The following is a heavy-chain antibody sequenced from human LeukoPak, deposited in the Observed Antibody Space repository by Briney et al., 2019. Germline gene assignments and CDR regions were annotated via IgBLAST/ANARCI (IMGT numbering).Heavy chain of an antibody. CDR2: ISSSSSYI. CDR3: ARDLKSTVTTWVKYYYYGMDV. D-gene: IGHD4-17*01. J-gene: IGHJ6*02. Sequence: GGSLRLSCAASGFTFSSYSMNWVRQAPGKGLEWVSSISSSSSYIYYADSVKGRFTISRDNAKNSLYLQMNSLRAEDTAVYYCARDLKSTVTTWVKYYYYGMDVWGQGTTVTVSS. V-gene: IGHV3-21*01. CDR1: GFTFSSYS.